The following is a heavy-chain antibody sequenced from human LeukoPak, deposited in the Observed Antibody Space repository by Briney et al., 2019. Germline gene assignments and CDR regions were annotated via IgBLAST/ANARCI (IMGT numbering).Heavy chain of an antibody. V-gene: IGHV3-74*01. J-gene: IGHJ3*02. Sequence: PGGSLRLSCAASGXTFXSYWXXWXXQAPGXGLLWVXRINSDGSSTYYADSVKGRFTTSRDNAKNALHLQMNSLRAEDTAVYYCVLDLFSSFAFDIWGQGTMVTVSS. CDR2: INSDGSST. D-gene: IGHD3/OR15-3a*01. CDR1: GXTFXSYW. CDR3: VLDLFSSFAFDI.